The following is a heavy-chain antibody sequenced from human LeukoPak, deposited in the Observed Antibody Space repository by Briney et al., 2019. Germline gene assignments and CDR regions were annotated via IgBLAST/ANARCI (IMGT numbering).Heavy chain of an antibody. Sequence: GESLKISCKGSGHTFSSYLIGWVRQMPGKGLEWMGLIYPGDSDTRYSPSFQGHVTISADKSISTAYLQWSSLKASDTAMYYCARRIIGGPYLIDYWGQGTLVTVSS. V-gene: IGHV5-51*01. CDR1: GHTFSSYL. CDR2: IYPGDSDT. CDR3: ARRIIGGPYLIDY. D-gene: IGHD2-15*01. J-gene: IGHJ4*02.